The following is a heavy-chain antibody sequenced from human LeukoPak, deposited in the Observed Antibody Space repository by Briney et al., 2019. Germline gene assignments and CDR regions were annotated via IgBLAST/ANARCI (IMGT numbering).Heavy chain of an antibody. V-gene: IGHV4-39*06. CDR1: GGSVSSSSYY. J-gene: IGHJ3*02. CDR3: ARERLGYGDYRAAFDI. Sequence: SETLSLTCTVSGGSVSSSSYYWGWIRQPPGKGLEWIGSIYYSGSTYYNPSLKRRVTISVDTSKNQFPLKLSSVTAADTAVYYCARERLGYGDYRAAFDIWGQGTMVTVSS. CDR2: IYYSGST. D-gene: IGHD4-17*01.